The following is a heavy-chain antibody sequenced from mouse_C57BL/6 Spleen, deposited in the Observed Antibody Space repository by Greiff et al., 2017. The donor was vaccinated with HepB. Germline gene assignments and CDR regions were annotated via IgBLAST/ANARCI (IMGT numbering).Heavy chain of an antibody. CDR3: AGHYGSSLYYFDY. Sequence: EVKLVESGGGLVKPGGSLKLSCAASGFTFSSYAMSWVRQTPEKRLEWVATISDGGSYTYYPDNVKGRFTISRDNAKNNLYLQMSHLMSEDTAMYYCAGHYGSSLYYFDYWGQGTTLTVSS. CDR2: ISDGGSYT. J-gene: IGHJ2*01. D-gene: IGHD1-1*01. CDR1: GFTFSSYA. V-gene: IGHV5-4*03.